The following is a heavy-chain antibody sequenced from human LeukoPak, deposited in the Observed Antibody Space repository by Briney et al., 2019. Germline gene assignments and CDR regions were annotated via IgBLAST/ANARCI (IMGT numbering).Heavy chain of an antibody. V-gene: IGHV3-23*01. Sequence: PGGSLRLSCAASGFTFSSYAMSWVRQAPGKGLEWVSAISGSGGSTYYADSVKGRFTISRDNSKNTLYLQMNSLRAEDTAVYYCKVAARPAPAFDIWGQGTMVTVSS. CDR3: KVAARPAPAFDI. D-gene: IGHD6-6*01. CDR1: GFTFSSYA. CDR2: ISGSGGST. J-gene: IGHJ3*02.